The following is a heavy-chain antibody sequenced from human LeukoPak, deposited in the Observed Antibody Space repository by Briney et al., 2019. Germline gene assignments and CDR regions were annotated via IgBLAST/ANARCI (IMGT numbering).Heavy chain of an antibody. CDR3: ARLYMVRGVVKFDY. V-gene: IGHV4-31*03. D-gene: IGHD3-10*01. CDR2: IYYSGST. Sequence: SETLSLTCTVSGGSISSGGYYWSWIRQHPGKGLEWIGYIYYSGSTYYNPSLKSRVTISVDTSKNQFSLKLSSVTAADTAVYYCARLYMVRGVVKFDYWGQGTLVTISS. J-gene: IGHJ4*02. CDR1: GGSISSGGYY.